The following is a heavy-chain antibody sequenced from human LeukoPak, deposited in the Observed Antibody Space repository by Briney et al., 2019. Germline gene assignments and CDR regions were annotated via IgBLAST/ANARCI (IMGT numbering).Heavy chain of an antibody. V-gene: IGHV3-7*01. CDR3: ARTLYYYYYMDV. Sequence: PGGSLRLSCAASGFTFSSYWMSWVRQAPGKGLEWVADIKQDGSEKNYVDSVKGRFTISRDNAKNSLYLQMNSLRAEDTAVYYCARTLYYYYYMDVWGKGTTVTVSS. J-gene: IGHJ6*03. CDR2: IKQDGSEK. CDR1: GFTFSSYW.